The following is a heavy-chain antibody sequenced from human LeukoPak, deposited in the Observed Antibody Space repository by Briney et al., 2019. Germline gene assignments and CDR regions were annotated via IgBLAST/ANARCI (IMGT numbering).Heavy chain of an antibody. CDR1: GFTFSSYA. Sequence: PGASLRLSCAASGFTFSSYAMSWVRQAPGKGLEWVSAISGSGGSTYYADSVKGRFTISRDNSKNTLYLQMNSLRAEDTAVYYCAKTPLGYCSSTSCYGRGFDYWGQGTLVTVSS. J-gene: IGHJ4*02. D-gene: IGHD2-2*01. V-gene: IGHV3-23*01. CDR2: ISGSGGST. CDR3: AKTPLGYCSSTSCYGRGFDY.